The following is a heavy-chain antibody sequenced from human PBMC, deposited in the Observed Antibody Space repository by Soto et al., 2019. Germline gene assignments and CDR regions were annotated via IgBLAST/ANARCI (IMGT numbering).Heavy chain of an antibody. CDR3: ARVGPYYFYCYGMEV. Sequence: QVQLVQSGAEVKKPGSSVKGSCKASGCTFSSYAISWVRQAPGQGLQGMGGMIPIFVKANYEQKFQGRVTITADEAKSTAYMELSSLRSEDTAVYYWARVGPYYFYCYGMEVWGQGTTVTVS. V-gene: IGHV1-69*01. J-gene: IGHJ6*02. CDR2: MIPIFVKA. D-gene: IGHD3-16*01. CDR1: GCTFSSYA.